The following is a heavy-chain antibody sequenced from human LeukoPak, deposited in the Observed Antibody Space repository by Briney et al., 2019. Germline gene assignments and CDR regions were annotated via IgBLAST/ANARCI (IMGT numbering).Heavy chain of an antibody. J-gene: IGHJ4*02. CDR1: GGSISSYY. D-gene: IGHD1-26*01. CDR2: IYYSGST. CDR3: ARDSRAISGSYSMFDY. Sequence: SETLSLTCTVSGGSISSYYWSWIRQPPGKGLEWIGYIYYSGSTSYNPSLKSRVTISVDTSKNQFSLKLSSVTAADTAVYYCARDSRAISGSYSMFDYWGQGTLVTVSS. V-gene: IGHV4-59*01.